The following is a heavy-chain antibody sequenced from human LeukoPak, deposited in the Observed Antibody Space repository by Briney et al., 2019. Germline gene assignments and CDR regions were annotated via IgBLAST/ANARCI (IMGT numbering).Heavy chain of an antibody. Sequence: GGSLRLSCAASGFTFDDYAMHWVRQAPGKGLEWVSVIYSGGSTYYADSVKGRFTISRDNSKNTLYLQMNSLRAEDTAVYYCAREGYCSSTSCHVGYWGQGTLVTVSS. CDR3: AREGYCSSTSCHVGY. J-gene: IGHJ4*02. V-gene: IGHV3-66*02. CDR2: IYSGGST. D-gene: IGHD2-2*01. CDR1: GFTFDDYA.